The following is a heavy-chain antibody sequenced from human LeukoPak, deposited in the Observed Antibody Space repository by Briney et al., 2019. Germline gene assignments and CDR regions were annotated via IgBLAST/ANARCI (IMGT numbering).Heavy chain of an antibody. Sequence: SETLSLTCAVYGGSFSGYYWSWIRQPPGRGLEWIGEINHSGSTNYNPSLKSQVTISVATSKNQFSLKLSSVTAADTAVYYCARMEGGEGDNWFDPWGQGTLVSVSS. CDR2: INHSGST. D-gene: IGHD3-16*01. J-gene: IGHJ5*02. CDR3: ARMEGGEGDNWFDP. V-gene: IGHV4-34*01. CDR1: GGSFSGYY.